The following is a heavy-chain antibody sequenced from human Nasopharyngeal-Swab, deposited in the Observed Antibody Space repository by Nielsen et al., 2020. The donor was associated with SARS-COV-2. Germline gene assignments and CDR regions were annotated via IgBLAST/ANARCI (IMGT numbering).Heavy chain of an antibody. CDR1: GYTFTSYG. CDR2: ISAYNGNT. J-gene: IGHJ6*03. CDR3: ARVEAAAGYYYYYMDV. V-gene: IGHV1-18*01. D-gene: IGHD6-13*01. Sequence: VSVKVSCKASGYTFTSYGISWVRQAPGQGLEWMGWISAYNGNTNYAQKLQGRVTMTTDTSTSTAYMELRSLRSDDTAVYYCARVEAAAGYYYYYMDVWGKGTTVTVSS.